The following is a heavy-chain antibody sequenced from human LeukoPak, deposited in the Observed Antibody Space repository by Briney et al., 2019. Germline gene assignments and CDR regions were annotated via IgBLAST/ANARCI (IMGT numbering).Heavy chain of an antibody. CDR3: AIDEPDYAPYDFDY. D-gene: IGHD4-17*01. J-gene: IGHJ4*02. CDR1: RFTFSNAW. Sequence: GGSLRLSCAASRFTFSNAWMNWVRQAPGKGLEWVGRIKSKADGETTDYAAPVKGRFTISRDDSNNMVYLQMNSLKIEDTAVYYCAIDEPDYAPYDFDYWGQGTLVTVSS. V-gene: IGHV3-15*01. CDR2: IKSKADGETT.